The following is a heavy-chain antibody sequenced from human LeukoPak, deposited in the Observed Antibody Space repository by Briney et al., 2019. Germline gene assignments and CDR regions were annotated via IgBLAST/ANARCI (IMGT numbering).Heavy chain of an antibody. CDR1: GGSISSGGYY. CDR3: ARTPRGVRLVLTYFDY. V-gene: IGHV4-31*03. Sequence: SETLSLTCTVSGGSISSGGYYWSWIRQHPGKGLEWIGYIYYSGSTYYNPSLKSRVTISVDTSKNQFSLKLSSVTAADTAVYYCARTPRGVRLVLTYFDYWGQGTLVTVSS. J-gene: IGHJ4*02. D-gene: IGHD4/OR15-4a*01. CDR2: IYYSGST.